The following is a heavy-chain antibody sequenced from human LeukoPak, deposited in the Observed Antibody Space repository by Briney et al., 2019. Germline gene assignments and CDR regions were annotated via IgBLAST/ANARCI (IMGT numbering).Heavy chain of an antibody. D-gene: IGHD3-10*01. CDR2: ISYTGST. Sequence: SETLSLTCTVSGGSISTYYWSWVRQPPGKGLEWIGYISYTGSTSYSPSFKSRVTISVDTSKNQFSLKLSSVTAADTDVYDCARAVYYYGSGSYFPYWGQGTLVTVSS. CDR1: GGSISTYY. J-gene: IGHJ4*02. V-gene: IGHV4-59*12. CDR3: ARAVYYYGSGSYFPY.